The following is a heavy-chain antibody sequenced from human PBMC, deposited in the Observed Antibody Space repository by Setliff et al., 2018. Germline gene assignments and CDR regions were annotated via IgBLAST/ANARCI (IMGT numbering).Heavy chain of an antibody. Sequence: GGSLRLSCAASGFTFSSYWMNWVRQAPGKGLEWVANIKQDGSVKNYVDSVKGRFSISRDNTKNSLYLQMNSLRAEDTAVYYCAKDRQGATFVDAFDIWGQGTMVTVSS. CDR1: GFTFSSYW. J-gene: IGHJ3*02. CDR3: AKDRQGATFVDAFDI. V-gene: IGHV3-7*03. D-gene: IGHD2-15*01. CDR2: IKQDGSVK.